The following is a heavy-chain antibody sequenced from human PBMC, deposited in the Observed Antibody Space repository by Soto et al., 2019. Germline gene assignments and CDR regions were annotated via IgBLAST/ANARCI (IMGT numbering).Heavy chain of an antibody. CDR1: DGSISSYY. J-gene: IGHJ6*02. CDR3: ARQGFGPLHGLVDV. D-gene: IGHD3-10*01. V-gene: IGHV4-59*08. CDR2: VHHSWGS. Sequence: TSETLSLTCTVSDGSISSYYWSWFRQSPGKRMEWIGYVHHSWGSSYNPSLQSRVAISLDTSKSQFSLKVTSVTATDTAVYYCARQGFGPLHGLVDVWGQGTTVTVSS.